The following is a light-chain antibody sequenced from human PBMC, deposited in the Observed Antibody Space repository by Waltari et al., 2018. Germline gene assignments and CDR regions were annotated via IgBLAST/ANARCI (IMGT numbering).Light chain of an antibody. V-gene: IGLV3-21*02. Sequence: SYELTQPPSVSVAPGQPARITCDGDKMGSQNVHWYPHKPGQAPVLVVYDDGDRPSGIPERFSGSNSGNTAALTISRVDAGDEAEYYCQVWDSGSNHYVFGTVTKVTVL. CDR3: QVWDSGSNHYV. CDR1: KMGSQN. CDR2: DDG. J-gene: IGLJ1*01.